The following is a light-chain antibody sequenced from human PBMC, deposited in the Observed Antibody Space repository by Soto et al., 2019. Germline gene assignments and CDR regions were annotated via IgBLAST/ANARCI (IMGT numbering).Light chain of an antibody. CDR1: QSVSSSY. CDR2: GAS. J-gene: IGKJ1*01. V-gene: IGKV3-20*01. Sequence: EIVLTQSPGTLSLSPGERATLSCRASQSVSSSYLAWYQQKPGQAPRLLIYGASSRATGIPDRFSGSGSGTDFTLTIRILEPEDFAVYYCQQYGSSPNTFGQGTKVEIK. CDR3: QQYGSSPNT.